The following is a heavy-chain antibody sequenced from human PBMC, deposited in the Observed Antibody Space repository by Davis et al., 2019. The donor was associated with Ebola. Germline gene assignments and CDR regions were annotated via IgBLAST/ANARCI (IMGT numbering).Heavy chain of an antibody. D-gene: IGHD5-12*01. CDR1: RYTFPSYG. Sequence: AASVTVSCKASRYTFPSYGISWVRQAPRQGLEWMRWISAYNGNTNYAQKLQGRVTMTTDTSTSTAYMELRSLRSDDTAVYYCARGVEYSGYGGFRFDPWGQGTLVTVSS. V-gene: IGHV1-18*01. CDR3: ARGVEYSGYGGFRFDP. CDR2: ISAYNGNT. J-gene: IGHJ5*02.